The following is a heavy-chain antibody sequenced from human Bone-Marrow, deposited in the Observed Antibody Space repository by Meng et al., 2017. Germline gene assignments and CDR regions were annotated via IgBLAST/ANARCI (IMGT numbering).Heavy chain of an antibody. J-gene: IGHJ3*02. D-gene: IGHD3-22*01. V-gene: IGHV1-46*01. CDR3: AGGDGVFYYDSSGYYSKSPHHAFDI. CDR2: INPSGGST. Sequence: ASVKVSCKASGYTFTSYYMHWVRQAPGQGLEWMGIINPSGGSTSYAQKFQGRVTMTRDTSTSTVYMELSSLRSEDTTVYYCAGGDGVFYYDSSGYYSKSPHHAFDIWGQGTMVTVSS. CDR1: GYTFTSYY.